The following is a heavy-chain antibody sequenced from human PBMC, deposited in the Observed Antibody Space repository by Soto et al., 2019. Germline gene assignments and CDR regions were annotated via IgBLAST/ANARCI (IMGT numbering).Heavy chain of an antibody. CDR1: GGSISSGGYY. CDR3: ARVGIAAAGGPNWFDP. D-gene: IGHD6-13*01. Sequence: QVQLQESGPGLVKPSQTLSLTCTVSGGSISSGGYYWSWIRQHPGKGLEWIGYIYYSGSTYYNPALQSRVTISVDTSKNQFSLKLSSVTAADTAVYYCARVGIAAAGGPNWFDPWGQGTLVTVSS. J-gene: IGHJ5*02. V-gene: IGHV4-31*03. CDR2: IYYSGST.